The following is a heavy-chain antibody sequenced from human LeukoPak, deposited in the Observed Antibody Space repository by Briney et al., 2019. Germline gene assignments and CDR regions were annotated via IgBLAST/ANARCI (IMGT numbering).Heavy chain of an antibody. D-gene: IGHD2-8*02. CDR1: GAYISSNKYY. CDR2: VYYSGSR. Sequence: SETLSLTCTVSGAYISSNKYYWGWIRQPPGKGLEWIGSVYYSGSRFYNPSLKSRVTISVDTSKNQFSLRLRSVTAADTAVYYCARGESYCSGGLCYHYYGMDVWGQGTTVTVSS. CDR3: ARGESYCSGGLCYHYYGMDV. J-gene: IGHJ6*02. V-gene: IGHV4-39*07.